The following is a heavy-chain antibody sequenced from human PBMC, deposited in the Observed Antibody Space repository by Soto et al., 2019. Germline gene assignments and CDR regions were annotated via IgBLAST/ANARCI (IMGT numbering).Heavy chain of an antibody. V-gene: IGHV4-59*01. D-gene: IGHD3-10*01. CDR1: GGSISSYY. J-gene: IGHJ4*02. Sequence: PSETLSLTCTVSGGSISSYYWSWIRQPPGKGLEWIGYIYYSGSTNYNPSLKSRVTISVDTSKNQFSLKLSSVTAADTAVYYCAREGWFGELLYFDYWGQGTLVTVSS. CDR2: IYYSGST. CDR3: AREGWFGELLYFDY.